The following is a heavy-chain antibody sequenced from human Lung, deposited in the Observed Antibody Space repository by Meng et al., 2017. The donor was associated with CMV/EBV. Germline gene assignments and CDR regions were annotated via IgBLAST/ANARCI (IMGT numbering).Heavy chain of an antibody. Sequence: QLPLQEPGPGLVRPSETLSLTCTVAGGSISSSGYYWGWIRQPPGKGLEWIGSIHYRGSTYYNPSLKGRVTISVDTSKNQFSLKVNSVTAADTAVYYCGREALSIAVASTDHWGQGTLVTVSS. D-gene: IGHD6-19*01. CDR1: GGSISSSGYY. CDR2: IHYRGST. V-gene: IGHV4-39*07. J-gene: IGHJ4*02. CDR3: GREALSIAVASTDH.